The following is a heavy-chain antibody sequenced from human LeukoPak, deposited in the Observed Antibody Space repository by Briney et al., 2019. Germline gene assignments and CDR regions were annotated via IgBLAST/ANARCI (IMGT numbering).Heavy chain of an antibody. Sequence: GGSLRLSCAASGFTVGSSFMTWVRQAPGKGLEWVSGISGSGDNTYYADSVKGRFTISRDNSKNTLYVQVNSLGTEDTAAYYCAKGSYYDSSGSFYFDYWGQGTLVTVSS. CDR3: AKGSYYDSSGSFYFDY. CDR2: ISGSGDNT. D-gene: IGHD3-22*01. CDR1: GFTVGSSF. V-gene: IGHV3-23*01. J-gene: IGHJ4*02.